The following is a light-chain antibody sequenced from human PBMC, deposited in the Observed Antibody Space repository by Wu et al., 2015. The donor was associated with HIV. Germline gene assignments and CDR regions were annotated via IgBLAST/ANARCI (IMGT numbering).Light chain of an antibody. Sequence: IQMTQSPSSLSASVGDRVTITCRASQGISSALAWYQQKPGAGPKLLIYDASTLESGVPSRFSGSGSGTDFILTIGSLQPEDFATYYCQQFNSYPLTFGGGTRVEIK. V-gene: IGKV1-13*02. J-gene: IGKJ4*01. CDR1: QGISSA. CDR3: QQFNSYPLT. CDR2: DAS.